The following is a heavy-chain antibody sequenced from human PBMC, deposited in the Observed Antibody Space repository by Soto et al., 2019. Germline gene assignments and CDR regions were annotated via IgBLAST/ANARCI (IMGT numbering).Heavy chain of an antibody. D-gene: IGHD5-12*01. V-gene: IGHV3-11*01. J-gene: IGHJ4*02. CDR3: ARDPKRRDGYNFDS. Sequence: GGSLRLSCSASGFIFTDYSMTWIRQAPGKGLEWVSYISNGDETTQYADSVKGRFSVSRDNAKKVLFLQMNSLRVDDTAAYYCARDPKRRDGYNFDSWGRGALVTVSS. CDR2: ISNGDETT. CDR1: GFIFTDYS.